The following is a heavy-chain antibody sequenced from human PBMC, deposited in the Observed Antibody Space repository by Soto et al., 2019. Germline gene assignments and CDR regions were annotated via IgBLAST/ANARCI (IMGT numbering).Heavy chain of an antibody. D-gene: IGHD3-22*01. CDR1: GFSFGTYV. J-gene: IGHJ3*02. CDR2: ISGSGGRV. V-gene: IGHV3-23*01. Sequence: EVQLLESGGDMVEPRGSLKLSCAASGFSFGTYVMNWVRQAPGKGLEWVSGISGSGGRVYSADSVKGRFTISRDNSRNTLYPQRNSLRAEDTAIYYCAMTRLYDTGTNDYHRDALDIWGQGTQVTVSS. CDR3: AMTRLYDTGTNDYHRDALDI.